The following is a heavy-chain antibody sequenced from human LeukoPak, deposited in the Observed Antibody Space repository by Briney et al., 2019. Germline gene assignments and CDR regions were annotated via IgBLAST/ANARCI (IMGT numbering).Heavy chain of an antibody. Sequence: GASVKVSCKASGYTFTSYGISWVRQAPGQGLEWMGWISAYNGNTNYAQKFQGRVTMTRDTSTSTVYMELSSLRSEDTAVYYCARASLYGDYLSWGQGTLVTVSS. CDR1: GYTFTSYG. CDR3: ARASLYGDYLS. J-gene: IGHJ5*02. V-gene: IGHV1-18*01. CDR2: ISAYNGNT. D-gene: IGHD4-17*01.